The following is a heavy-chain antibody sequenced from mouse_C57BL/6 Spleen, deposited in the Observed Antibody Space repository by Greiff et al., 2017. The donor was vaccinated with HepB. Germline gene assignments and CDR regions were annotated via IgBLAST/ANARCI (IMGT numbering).Heavy chain of an antibody. D-gene: IGHD1-1*01. CDR2: ISNGGGST. CDR1: GFTFSDYY. Sequence: EVKLVESGGGLVQPGGSLKLSCAASGFTFSDYYMYWVRQTPEKRLEWVAYISNGGGSTYYPDTVKGRFTISRDNAKNTLYLQMSRLKSEDTAMYYCARSLHYYGSRVFDYWGQGTTLTVSS. CDR3: ARSLHYYGSRVFDY. J-gene: IGHJ2*01. V-gene: IGHV5-12*01.